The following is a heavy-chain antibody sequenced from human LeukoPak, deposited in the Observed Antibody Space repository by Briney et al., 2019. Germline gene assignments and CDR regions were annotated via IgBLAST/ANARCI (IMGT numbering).Heavy chain of an antibody. CDR3: ARDWVRSSCTD. Sequence: GGSLRLSCAASGLTFSSYWMSWVRQAPGKGLEWVANINQDGSEIYYVDSVKGRFTISRDNAKNSLHLQMNSLRADDTAVYYRARDWVRSSCTDWGQGTLVTVSS. CDR2: INQDGSEI. D-gene: IGHD6-13*01. CDR1: GLTFSSYW. V-gene: IGHV3-7*01. J-gene: IGHJ4*02.